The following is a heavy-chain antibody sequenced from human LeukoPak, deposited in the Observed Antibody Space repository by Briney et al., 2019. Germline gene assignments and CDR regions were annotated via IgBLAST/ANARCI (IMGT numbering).Heavy chain of an antibody. CDR1: GFTFSNYA. CDR3: AKEGGVLWFGEFS. J-gene: IGHJ4*02. CDR2: ISGSGGST. V-gene: IGHV3-23*01. Sequence: GGSLRLSCAASGFTFSNYAMSWVRQAPGKGLEWVSAISGSGGSTYYADSVKGRFTISRDNSKNTLYLQMNYLRAEDTALYYCAKEGGVLWFGEFSWGQGTLVTVSS. D-gene: IGHD3-10*01.